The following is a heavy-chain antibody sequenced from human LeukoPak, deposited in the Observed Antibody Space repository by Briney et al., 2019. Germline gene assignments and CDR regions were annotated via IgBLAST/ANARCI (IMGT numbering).Heavy chain of an antibody. CDR3: ARENYDFWSGYYFSP. D-gene: IGHD3-3*01. CDR2: IYTSGIT. CDR1: GGSISSGSYY. J-gene: IGHJ5*02. V-gene: IGHV4-61*02. Sequence: SETLSLTCTVSGGSISSGSYYWSWIRQPAGKGLEWIGRIYTSGITNYNPSLKSRVTISVDTSKNQFSLKLSSVTAADTAVYYCARENYDFWSGYYFSPWGQGTLVTVSS.